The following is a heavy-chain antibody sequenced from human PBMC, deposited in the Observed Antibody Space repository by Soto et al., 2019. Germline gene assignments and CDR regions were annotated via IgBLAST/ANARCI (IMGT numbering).Heavy chain of an antibody. Sequence: PSETLSLTCAVYGVSFSGYYWSWIRQPPGKGLEWIGEINHSGSTNYNPSLKSRVTISVDTSKNQFSLKLSSVTAADTAVYYCARVTPSITIFGVVIFYYYYYMDVWGKGTTVTVSS. J-gene: IGHJ6*03. CDR3: ARVTPSITIFGVVIFYYYYYMDV. CDR2: INHSGST. V-gene: IGHV4-34*01. CDR1: GVSFSGYY. D-gene: IGHD3-3*01.